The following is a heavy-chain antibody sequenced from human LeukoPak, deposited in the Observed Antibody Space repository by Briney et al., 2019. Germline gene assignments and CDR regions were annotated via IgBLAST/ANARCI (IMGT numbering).Heavy chain of an antibody. CDR3: ARDLDRLQVLRFLEWLSPNYYHYYGMDV. D-gene: IGHD3-3*01. CDR2: ISYDGSNK. J-gene: IGHJ6*02. CDR1: GFTFSSYA. Sequence: PGGSLRLSCAASGFTFSSYAMHWVRQAPGKGLEWVAVISYDGSNKYYADSVKGRFTISRDNSKNTLYLQMNSLRAEDTAVYYCARDLDRLQVLRFLEWLSPNYYHYYGMDVWGQGTTVTVSS. V-gene: IGHV3-30-3*01.